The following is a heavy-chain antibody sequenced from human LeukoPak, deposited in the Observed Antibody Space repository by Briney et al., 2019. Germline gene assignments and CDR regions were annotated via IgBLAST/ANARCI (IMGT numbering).Heavy chain of an antibody. J-gene: IGHJ4*02. V-gene: IGHV3-48*01. D-gene: IGHD1-26*01. CDR2: ISSSCSSTI. Sequence: GGSLRLSCAASGFTFSSYSMNWVRQAPGKGLEWVSYISSSCSSTIYYADSVKGRFTISRDNAKNSLYLQMNSLRAGDTAVYYCARDLLVGTFDYWGQGTLVTVSS. CDR1: GFTFSSYS. CDR3: ARDLLVGTFDY.